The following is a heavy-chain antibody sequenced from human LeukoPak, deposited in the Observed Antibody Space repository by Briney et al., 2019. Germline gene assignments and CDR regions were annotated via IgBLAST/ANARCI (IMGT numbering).Heavy chain of an antibody. CDR3: AKDRSRYFDWQIDY. J-gene: IGHJ4*02. CDR1: GFTFDDYA. Sequence: GGSLRLSCAASGFTFDDYATHWVRQAPGKGLEWVSGISWNSGSIGYADSVKGRFTISRDNAKDSLYLQMNSLRAEDTALYYCAKDRSRYFDWQIDYWGQGTLVTVSS. CDR2: ISWNSGSI. D-gene: IGHD3-9*01. V-gene: IGHV3-9*01.